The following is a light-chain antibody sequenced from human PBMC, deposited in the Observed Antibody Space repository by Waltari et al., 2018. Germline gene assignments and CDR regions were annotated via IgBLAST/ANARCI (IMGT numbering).Light chain of an antibody. CDR3: ATWNDSLNGPV. CDR2: SND. CDR1: SSDIGTNT. Sequence: QSVLTQPPSASGTPGQRVTIPCSGSSSDIGTNTVHWYQQLPGTAPKLLIYSNDEGPSGVPARFSGSKSGTSASLAISGLQSEDEADYYCATWNDSLNGPVFGGGTKMSVL. J-gene: IGLJ2*01. V-gene: IGLV1-44*01.